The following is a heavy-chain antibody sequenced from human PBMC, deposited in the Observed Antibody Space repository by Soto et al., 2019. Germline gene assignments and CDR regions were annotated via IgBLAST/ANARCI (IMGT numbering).Heavy chain of an antibody. Sequence: EVHLVESGGGLVQPGGSLRVSCAASGFTFSNYAMNWVRQAPGKWLEWVSYISIGSGSIFYADSVKGRFTISRDDAKNSLYLQMNTLRDEDTAVYYCVRDDRWAFDFWGQGTMVTVSS. CDR2: ISIGSGSI. J-gene: IGHJ3*01. CDR3: VRDDRWAFDF. V-gene: IGHV3-48*02. CDR1: GFTFSNYA. D-gene: IGHD3-22*01.